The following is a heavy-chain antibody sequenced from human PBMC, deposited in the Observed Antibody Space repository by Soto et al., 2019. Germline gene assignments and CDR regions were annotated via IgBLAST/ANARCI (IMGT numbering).Heavy chain of an antibody. J-gene: IGHJ5*02. CDR1: GGSISSYY. Sequence: SETLSLTCTVSGGSISSYYWSWIRQPPGKGLEWIGYIYYSGSTNYNPSLKSRVTISVDTSKNQFSLKLSSVTAADTAVYYCARGLNWNYSIWFDPWGQGTLVTVSS. CDR3: ARGLNWNYSIWFDP. V-gene: IGHV4-59*01. D-gene: IGHD1-7*01. CDR2: IYYSGST.